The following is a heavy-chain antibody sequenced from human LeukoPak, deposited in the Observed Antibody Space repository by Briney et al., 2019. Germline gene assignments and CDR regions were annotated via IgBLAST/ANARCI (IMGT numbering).Heavy chain of an antibody. CDR2: IYYSGTT. CDR3: ARMTSYSSGCYFDY. V-gene: IGHV4-59*01. CDR1: GGSISGYY. J-gene: IGHJ4*02. D-gene: IGHD6-19*01. Sequence: SETLSLTCTVTGGSISGYYWSWLRQPPGKGREWLGFIYYSGTTNYNPSLKSRVTVSVDTSKNQFSLMLSSVTAADTAVYYCARMTSYSSGCYFDYWGQGTLVTVSS.